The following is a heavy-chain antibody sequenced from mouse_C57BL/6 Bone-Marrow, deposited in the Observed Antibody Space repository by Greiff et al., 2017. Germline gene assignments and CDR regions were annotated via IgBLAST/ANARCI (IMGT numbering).Heavy chain of an antibody. CDR1: GFTFTDYY. J-gene: IGHJ1*03. CDR3: ARSPYYYGSSYCWYFDV. Sequence: EVMLVESGGGLVQPGGSLSLSCAASGFTFTDYYMSWVRQPPGKALEWLGFIRNKANGYTTEYSASVKGRFTISRDNSQSILYLQMNALRAEDSATYYCARSPYYYGSSYCWYFDVWGTGTTVTVSS. D-gene: IGHD1-1*01. CDR2: IRNKANGYTT. V-gene: IGHV7-3*01.